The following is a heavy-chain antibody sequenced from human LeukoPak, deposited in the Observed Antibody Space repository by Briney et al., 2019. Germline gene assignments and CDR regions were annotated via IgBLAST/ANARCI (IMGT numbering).Heavy chain of an antibody. CDR1: GGSISSSSYY. V-gene: IGHV4-39*01. J-gene: IGHJ6*02. Sequence: PSETLSLTCTVSGGSISSSSYYWGWIRQPPGKGLEWIGSIYYSGSTYYNPSLKSRVTISVDTSKNQFSLKLSSVTAADTAVYYCATDSSGWRSHYYYGMDVWGQGTTVTVSS. CDR3: ATDSSGWRSHYYYGMDV. CDR2: IYYSGST. D-gene: IGHD6-19*01.